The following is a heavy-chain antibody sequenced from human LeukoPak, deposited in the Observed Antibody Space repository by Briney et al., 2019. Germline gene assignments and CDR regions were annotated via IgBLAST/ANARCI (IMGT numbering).Heavy chain of an antibody. V-gene: IGHV4-34*01. CDR2: INHSGST. Sequence: SETLSLTCAVYGGSFSGYYWSWIRQPPGKGLEWIGEINHSGSTNYNPSLKSRVTISVDRSKNQFSLKLSSVTAADTAVYYCARVVTSSWYTPYYFDYWGQGTLVTVSS. J-gene: IGHJ4*02. CDR1: GGSFSGYY. D-gene: IGHD6-13*01. CDR3: ARVVTSSWYTPYYFDY.